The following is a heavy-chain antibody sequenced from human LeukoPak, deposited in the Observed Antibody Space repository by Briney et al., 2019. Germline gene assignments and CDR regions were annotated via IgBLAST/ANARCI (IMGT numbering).Heavy chain of an antibody. V-gene: IGHV3-11*06. Sequence: GGSLTLSCAASGFTFSDFYMGWVRQAPGKGLEWVSSISSSSSYIYYADSVKGRFTISRDNAKNSLYLQMNSLRAEDTAVYYCARDRYYDSSGPEDYWGQGTLVTVSS. CDR1: GFTFSDFY. J-gene: IGHJ4*02. CDR3: ARDRYYDSSGPEDY. D-gene: IGHD3-22*01. CDR2: ISSSSSYI.